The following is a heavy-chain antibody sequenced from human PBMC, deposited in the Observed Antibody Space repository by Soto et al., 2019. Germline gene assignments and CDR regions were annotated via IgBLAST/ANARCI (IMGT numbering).Heavy chain of an antibody. CDR2: INHSGST. CDR1: VGSFSGYY. J-gene: IGHJ4*02. V-gene: IGHV4-34*01. CDR3: AKGHSSSWYGMGY. D-gene: IGHD6-13*01. Sequence: PSETLSLTCAVYVGSFSGYYWSWIRQPPGKGLEWIGEINHSGSTNYNPSLKSRVTISVDTSKNQFSLKLSSVTAADTAVYYCAKGHSSSWYGMGYWGQGTLVTVSS.